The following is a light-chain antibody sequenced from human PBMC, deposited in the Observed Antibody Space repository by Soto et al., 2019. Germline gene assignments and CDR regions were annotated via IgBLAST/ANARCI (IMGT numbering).Light chain of an antibody. J-gene: IGKJ1*01. V-gene: IGKV1-5*01. CDR2: DAS. CDR3: QHYYTYSRT. CDR1: QSGSRW. Sequence: DIQMTQSPTTLSASVGDRLTSTCLASQSGSRWLAWYQQKPGKAPKLLIYDASSLESGVPSRFSGSGSGTEFTLTISSLQSDDFATYYCQHYYTYSRTFGQGTKVDIK.